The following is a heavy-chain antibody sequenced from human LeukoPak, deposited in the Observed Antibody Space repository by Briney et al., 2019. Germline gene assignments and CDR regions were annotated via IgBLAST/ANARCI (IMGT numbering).Heavy chain of an antibody. CDR2: INPSGVST. D-gene: IGHD3-9*01. CDR1: GYTFTSYY. Sequence: ASVKVSCKASGYTFTSYYMHWVRQAPGQGLEWMGIINPSGVSTSYAQKFQGRVTMTRDMSTSTVYMELSSLRSEDTAVYYCARGSRPVYNLLTGKRYFDYWGQGTLLTVSS. J-gene: IGHJ4*02. CDR3: ARGSRPVYNLLTGKRYFDY. V-gene: IGHV1-46*01.